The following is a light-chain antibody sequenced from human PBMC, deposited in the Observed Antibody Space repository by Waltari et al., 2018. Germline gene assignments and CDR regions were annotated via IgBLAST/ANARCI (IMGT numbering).Light chain of an antibody. CDR2: EVS. V-gene: IGLV2-14*01. CDR1: SSDIGGYNY. J-gene: IGLJ3*02. CDR3: SSYTSNSRV. Sequence: QSALTQPASVSGSPGQSITISCTGTSSDIGGYNYVSWYQHHPGKAPKLSIYEVSKRPSGVSNRCSGAKSGNMASLTISGLQAEDEADYYCSSYTSNSRVFGAGTKLTVL.